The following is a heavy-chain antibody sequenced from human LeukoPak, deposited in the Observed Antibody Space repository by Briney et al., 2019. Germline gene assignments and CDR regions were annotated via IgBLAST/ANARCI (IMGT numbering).Heavy chain of an antibody. CDR1: GGSISSGGYS. Sequence: SETLSLTCAVSGGSISSGGYSWIWIRQPPGKGLEWIGYIYHSGSTYYNPSLKSRVTISVDRSKNQFSLKLSSVTAADTAVYYCARVVVQLWSQFDYWGQGTLVTVSS. CDR2: IYHSGST. CDR3: ARVVVQLWSQFDY. V-gene: IGHV4-30-2*01. D-gene: IGHD5-18*01. J-gene: IGHJ4*02.